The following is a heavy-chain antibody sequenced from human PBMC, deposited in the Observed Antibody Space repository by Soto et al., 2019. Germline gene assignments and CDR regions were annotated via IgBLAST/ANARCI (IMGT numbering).Heavy chain of an antibody. CDR3: AKPMGPYYDENAFDI. D-gene: IGHD3-3*01. Sequence: GGSLRLSCAASGFTFDDYTMHWVRQAPGKGLEWVSLISWDGGSTYYADSVKGRFTISRDNSKNSLYLQMNSLRTEDTALYYCAKPMGPYYDENAFDIWGQGTMVTVSS. CDR1: GFTFDDYT. V-gene: IGHV3-43*01. J-gene: IGHJ3*02. CDR2: ISWDGGST.